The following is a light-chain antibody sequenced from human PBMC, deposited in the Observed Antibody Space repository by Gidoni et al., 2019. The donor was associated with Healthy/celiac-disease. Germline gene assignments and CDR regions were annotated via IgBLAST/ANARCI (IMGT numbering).Light chain of an antibody. V-gene: IGKV4-1*01. Sequence: IVMTQSPDSLPVTLGERATINCKSSQSVLYSSNNKNYLAWYQQKPGQPPKLLIYWASTRESGVPDRFSGSGSETDYTLTISSLQAEDMAVYYCQQYYSAPLTFGGGTKVEIK. CDR3: QQYYSAPLT. CDR2: WAS. J-gene: IGKJ4*01. CDR1: QSVLYSSNNKNY.